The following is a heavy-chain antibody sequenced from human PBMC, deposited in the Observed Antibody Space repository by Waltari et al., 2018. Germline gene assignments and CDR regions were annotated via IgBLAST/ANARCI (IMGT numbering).Heavy chain of an antibody. J-gene: IGHJ4*02. Sequence: QVQLQQWGAGLLKPSATLSLTCAVHGGSLGGYYWSWLRQAPGKGLEWIGEINHSGSTNYNPSLKSRVTISVDTSKNQFSLKVSSVTAADTAVYYCARQFSSGWYSEYWGQGTLVTVSS. D-gene: IGHD6-19*01. CDR2: INHSGST. CDR3: ARQFSSGWYSEY. CDR1: GGSLGGYY. V-gene: IGHV4-34*01.